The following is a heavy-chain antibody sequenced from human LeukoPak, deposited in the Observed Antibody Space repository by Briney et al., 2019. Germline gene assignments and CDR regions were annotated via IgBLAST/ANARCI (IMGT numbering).Heavy chain of an antibody. J-gene: IGHJ5*02. V-gene: IGHV4-59*01. CDR2: IYYSGST. CDR1: GGSFSGYY. CDR3: ARDVTGVLRGFDP. Sequence: SETLSLTCAVYGGSFSGYYWSWIRQPPGKGLEWIGYIYYSGSTNYNPSLKSRVTISVDTSKNQFSLKLSSVTAADTAVYYCARDVTGVLRGFDPWGQGTLVTVSS. D-gene: IGHD3-10*01.